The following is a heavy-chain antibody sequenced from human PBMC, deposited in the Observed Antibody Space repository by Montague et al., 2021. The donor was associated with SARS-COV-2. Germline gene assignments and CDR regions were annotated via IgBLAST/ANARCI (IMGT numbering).Heavy chain of an antibody. V-gene: IGHV4-59*01. CDR1: GGSISDYY. D-gene: IGHD5-12*01. CDR3: ARGTGYDYYFDC. CDR2: INYNTGNT. Sequence: SETLSLTCTVYGGSISDYYWNWIRQPPGKGLEWIGYINYNTGNTNYNPPLQSRVTISLDTSKNQFPLNLRSVTAADTALYFCARGTGYDYYFDCWGLGTLVTVSS. J-gene: IGHJ4*02.